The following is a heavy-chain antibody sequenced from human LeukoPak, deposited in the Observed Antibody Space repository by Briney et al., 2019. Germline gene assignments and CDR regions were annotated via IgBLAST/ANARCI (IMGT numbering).Heavy chain of an antibody. V-gene: IGHV3-66*01. CDR2: MYIGGST. CDR1: GFSASRNY. CDR3: AKDSDVYGIESPDALHI. Sequence: GGSLRLSCAASGFSASRNYMNWVRQAPGKGLEWVSVMYIGGSTYYADSVRGRFTTSRDNSKNTLHLQMDSLRAEDTAVYYCAKDSDVYGIESPDALHIWGQGTMVTVSS. J-gene: IGHJ3*02. D-gene: IGHD2-8*01.